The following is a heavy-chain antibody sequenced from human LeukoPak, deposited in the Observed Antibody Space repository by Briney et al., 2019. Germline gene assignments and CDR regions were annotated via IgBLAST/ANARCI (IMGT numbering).Heavy chain of an antibody. Sequence: PSETLSLTCAVYGGSFSSYYWTWIRQPPGKGLEWIGEINHSGSTNYNPSLKSRVTISVDTSKNQFSLKLSSVTAADTAVYYCARENDSSGYYYFDYWGQGTLVTVSS. CDR3: ARENDSSGYYYFDY. D-gene: IGHD3-22*01. CDR2: INHSGST. V-gene: IGHV4-34*01. CDR1: GGSFSSYY. J-gene: IGHJ4*02.